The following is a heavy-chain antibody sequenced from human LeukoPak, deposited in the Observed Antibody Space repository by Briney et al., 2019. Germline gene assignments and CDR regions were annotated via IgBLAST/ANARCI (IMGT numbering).Heavy chain of an antibody. CDR2: TWYDGSNK. D-gene: IGHD1-26*01. CDR1: GFTFSSYG. Sequence: GGSLRLSCAASGFTFSSYGMHWVRQAPGKGLEWVAVTWYDGSNKYYADSVKGRFTISRDNSKNTLYLQMNSLRAEDTAVYYCARDPYSGSYYPDYWGQGTLVTVSS. V-gene: IGHV3-33*01. CDR3: ARDPYSGSYYPDY. J-gene: IGHJ4*02.